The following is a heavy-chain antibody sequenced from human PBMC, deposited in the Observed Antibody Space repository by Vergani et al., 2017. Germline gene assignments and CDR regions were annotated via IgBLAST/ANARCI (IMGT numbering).Heavy chain of an antibody. CDR3: ARGQVVAGPSGYFDL. V-gene: IGHV1-69*02. CDR2: IIPILGIA. D-gene: IGHD6-19*01. CDR1: GGTFSSYT. J-gene: IGHJ2*01. Sequence: QVQLVQSGAEVKKPGSSVKVSCKASGGTFSSYTISWVRQAPGQGLEWMGRIIPILGIANYAQKFQGRVTITADKSTSTAYMELSSLRSEDTAVYYCARGQVVAGPSGYFDLWGRGTLVTVSS.